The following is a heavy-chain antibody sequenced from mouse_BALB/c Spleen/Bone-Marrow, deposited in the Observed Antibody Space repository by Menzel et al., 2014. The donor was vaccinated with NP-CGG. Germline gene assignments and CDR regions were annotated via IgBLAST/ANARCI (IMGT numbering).Heavy chain of an antibody. J-gene: IGHJ2*01. CDR2: IDPENGNT. V-gene: IGHV14-1*02. CDR1: GFNIKDYY. Sequence: VQLQQSGAELVRPGALVKLSCKASGFNIKDYYMHWVKQRPEQGLEWIGWIDPENGNTIYDPKFQGKATITADTSSNTAYLQLSSLTSEDTAVYYCASYYYGHYFDYWGQGTTLTVSS. D-gene: IGHD1-1*01. CDR3: ASYYYGHYFDY.